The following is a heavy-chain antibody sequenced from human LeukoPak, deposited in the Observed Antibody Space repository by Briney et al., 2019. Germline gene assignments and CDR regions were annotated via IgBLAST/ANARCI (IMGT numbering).Heavy chain of an antibody. D-gene: IGHD5-18*01. Sequence: AXGFTFRXXXXXWVRXAPGXXXXXXXXISSSSSYIYYADSVKGRFTISRDNAKNSLYLQMNSLRAEDTAVYYCARVRIRYSYREYAFDIWGQGTMVTVSS. CDR1: GFTFRXXX. CDR3: ARVRIRYSYREYAFDI. CDR2: ISSSSSYI. V-gene: IGHV3-21*01. J-gene: IGHJ3*02.